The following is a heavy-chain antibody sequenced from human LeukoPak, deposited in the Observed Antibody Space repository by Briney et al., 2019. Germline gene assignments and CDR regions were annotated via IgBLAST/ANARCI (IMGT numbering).Heavy chain of an antibody. CDR3: ARTTLLNFDWSPDAFDI. CDR1: GGSISSSSYY. Sequence: SETLSLTCTVSGGSISSSSYYWSWIRQPAGKGLEWIGRIYTSGSTNYNPSLKSRVTMSVDTSKNQFSLKLSSVTAADTAVYYCARTTLLNFDWSPDAFDIWGQGTMVTVSS. J-gene: IGHJ3*02. D-gene: IGHD3-9*01. V-gene: IGHV4-61*02. CDR2: IYTSGST.